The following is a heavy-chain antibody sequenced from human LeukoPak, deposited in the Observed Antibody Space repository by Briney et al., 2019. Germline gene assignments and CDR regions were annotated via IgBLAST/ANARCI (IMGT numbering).Heavy chain of an antibody. J-gene: IGHJ4*02. D-gene: IGHD3-3*01. CDR3: AREYYDFWSGYYSY. CDR2: INWNGGNT. CDR1: GFTFDDYG. V-gene: IGHV3-20*04. Sequence: PGGSLRLSCAASGFTFDDYGTSWVRQAPGKGLEWVSGINWNGGNTGYADSVKGRFTISRDNAKNSLYLQMNSLRAEDTALYYCAREYYDFWSGYYSYWGQGTLVTVSS.